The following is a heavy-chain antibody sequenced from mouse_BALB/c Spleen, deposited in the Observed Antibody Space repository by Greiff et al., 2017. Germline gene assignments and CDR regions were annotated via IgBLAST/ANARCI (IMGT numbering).Heavy chain of an antibody. V-gene: IGHV1-7*01. J-gene: IGHJ4*01. D-gene: IGHD2-14*01. Sequence: QVHVKQPGAELVKPGASVKLSCKASGYTFTSYWMHWVKQRPGQGLEWIGYINPSTGYTEYNQKFKDKATLTADKSSSTAYMQLSSLTSEDSAVYYCARPYRNYAMDYWGQGTSVTVSS. CDR2: INPSTGYT. CDR3: ARPYRNYAMDY. CDR1: GYTFTSYW.